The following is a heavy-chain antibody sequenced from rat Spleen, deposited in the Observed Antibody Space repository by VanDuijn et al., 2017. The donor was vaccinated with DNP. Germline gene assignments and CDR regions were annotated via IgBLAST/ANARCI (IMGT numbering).Heavy chain of an antibody. CDR2: ITYDGSRT. V-gene: IGHV5-7*01. CDR3: ARHSTTVSPYWYFDF. Sequence: EVQLVESGGGLVQPGRSLKLSCAASGFTFSDYNMAWVRQAPKKGLEWVATITYDGSRTYCRDSIKGRFTVSRDNAKSSLYLQMDSLRSEDTATYYCARHSTTVSPYWYFDFWGPGTMVTVSS. D-gene: IGHD1-1*01. CDR1: GFTFSDYN. J-gene: IGHJ1*01.